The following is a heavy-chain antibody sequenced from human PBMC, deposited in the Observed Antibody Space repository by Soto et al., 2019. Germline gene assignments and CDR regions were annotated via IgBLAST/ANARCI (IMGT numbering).Heavy chain of an antibody. J-gene: IGHJ4*02. CDR2: IYYSGST. V-gene: IGHV4-31*03. Sequence: QVQLQESGPGLVKPSQTLSLTCTVSGGSISSGGYYWSWIRQHPGKGLEWIGYIYYSGSTYYNPSRKRRVTISVDTSKNQFSLKLSSVTAADTAVYYCARGCGSYEADFCDYWGQGTLVTVSS. CDR3: ARGCGSYEADFCDY. D-gene: IGHD3-16*01. CDR1: GGSISSGGYY.